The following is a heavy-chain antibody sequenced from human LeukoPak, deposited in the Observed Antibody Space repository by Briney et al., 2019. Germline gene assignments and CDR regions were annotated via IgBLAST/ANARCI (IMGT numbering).Heavy chain of an antibody. J-gene: IGHJ3*02. CDR3: AVWSYYDSSGYKEAFDI. CDR1: GYTFTGYY. V-gene: IGHV1-2*02. Sequence: GALVKVSCKASGYTFTGYYMHWVRQAPGQGLEWMGWINPNSGGTNYAQKFQGRVTMTRDTSISTAYMELSRLGSDDTAVYYCAVWSYYDSSGYKEAFDIWGQGTMVTVSS. CDR2: INPNSGGT. D-gene: IGHD3-22*01.